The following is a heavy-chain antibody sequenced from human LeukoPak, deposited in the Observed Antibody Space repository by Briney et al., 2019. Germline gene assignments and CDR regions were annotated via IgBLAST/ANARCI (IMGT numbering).Heavy chain of an antibody. V-gene: IGHV4-4*02. J-gene: IGHJ4*02. CDR1: GGSISSSNW. Sequence: SETLSLTCAVSGGSISSSNWWSWVRQPPGKGLEWIGEIYHSGSTNYNPSLKSRVTISVDTSKNQFSLKLSSVTAADTAVYYCARYLRGDYDYPFDYWGQETLVTVST. CDR2: IYHSGST. CDR3: ARYLRGDYDYPFDY. D-gene: IGHD5-12*01.